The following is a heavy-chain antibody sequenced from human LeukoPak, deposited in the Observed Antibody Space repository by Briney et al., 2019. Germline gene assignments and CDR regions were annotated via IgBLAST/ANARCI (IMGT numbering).Heavy chain of an antibody. Sequence: SETLSLTCTVSSGSISGYYWSWIRQPPGKGPEWIGHIHASGSTDYNPSLKSRVTISVDTSKNQFSLKLSSVTAADTAVYYCAKGPYYDFWSGYYYYYMDVWGKGTTVTVSS. D-gene: IGHD3-3*01. CDR3: AKGPYYDFWSGYYYYYMDV. V-gene: IGHV4-59*01. J-gene: IGHJ6*03. CDR1: SGSISGYY. CDR2: IHASGST.